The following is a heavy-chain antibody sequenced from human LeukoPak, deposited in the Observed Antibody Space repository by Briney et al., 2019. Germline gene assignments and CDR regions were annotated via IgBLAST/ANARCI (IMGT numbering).Heavy chain of an antibody. CDR2: MNPNSGNT. V-gene: IGHV1-8*01. D-gene: IGHD3-10*01. CDR3: ASSNMIRGVIAY. Sequence: GASVKVSCKASGYTFTSYDIDWVRQATGQGLEWMGWMNPNSGNTGYAQEFQGRVTMTRNTSISTAYMELSSLRSEDTAVYYCASSNMIRGVIAYWGQGTLVTVSS. J-gene: IGHJ4*02. CDR1: GYTFTSYD.